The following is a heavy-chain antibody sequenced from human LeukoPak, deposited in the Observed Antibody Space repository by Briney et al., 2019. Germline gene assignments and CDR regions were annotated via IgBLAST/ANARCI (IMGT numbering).Heavy chain of an antibody. CDR2: TNPSGGST. V-gene: IGHV1-46*01. CDR1: GYTFTSYY. Sequence: ASVKVSCKASGYTFTSYYMHWVRQAPGQGLEWMGITNPSGGSTSYAQKFQGRVTMTRDTSTSTVYMELSSLRSEDTAVYYCARASTVVTPLAYWGQGTLVTVSS. J-gene: IGHJ4*02. CDR3: ARASTVVTPLAY. D-gene: IGHD4-23*01.